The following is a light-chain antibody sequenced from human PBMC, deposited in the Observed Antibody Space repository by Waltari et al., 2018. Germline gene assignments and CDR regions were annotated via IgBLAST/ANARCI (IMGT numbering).Light chain of an antibody. CDR3: SSFTTSSTLL. Sequence: QSALTQPASVSASPGESITISCTAPSREVGDFNPVSCYQQHPVKAPKFMIYVVSNRPSGVSHRFSRSKSGNTASLTISGLQAEDEAVYYCSSFTTSSTLLFGGGTKLTVL. CDR1: SREVGDFNP. V-gene: IGLV2-14*03. J-gene: IGLJ2*01. CDR2: VVS.